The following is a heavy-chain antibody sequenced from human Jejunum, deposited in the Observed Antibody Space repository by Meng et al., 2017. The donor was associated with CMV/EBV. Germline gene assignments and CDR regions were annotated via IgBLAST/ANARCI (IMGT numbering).Heavy chain of an antibody. D-gene: IGHD3-16*01. J-gene: IGHJ6*02. Sequence: SVRGYYWTWIRQPPGKGLEWIGCIYHSGFTSYNPSLKSRVMISVDTSRNQFSLRLTSVTAADTAHYYCARVGGLQPHYTYYGMDVWGQGTTVTVSS. CDR1: SVRGYY. CDR2: IYHSGFT. CDR3: ARVGGLQPHYTYYGMDV. V-gene: IGHV4-59*02.